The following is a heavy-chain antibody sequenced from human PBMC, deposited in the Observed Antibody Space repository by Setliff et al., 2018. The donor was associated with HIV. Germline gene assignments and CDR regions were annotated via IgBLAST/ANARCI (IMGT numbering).Heavy chain of an antibody. CDR2: INPNSGVT. V-gene: IGHV1-2*06. D-gene: IGHD3-3*01. CDR1: GYTFSDYF. Sequence: GASVKVSCKASGYTFSDYFIHWVRQAPGQALEWMGRINPNSGVTTYAQNFQGRVAMTRDTSINTSYLELTRLRSDDTAVYYCARDLRDGFEEWFSTLDDGMDVWGQGTTVTVSS. J-gene: IGHJ6*02. CDR3: ARDLRDGFEEWFSTLDDGMDV.